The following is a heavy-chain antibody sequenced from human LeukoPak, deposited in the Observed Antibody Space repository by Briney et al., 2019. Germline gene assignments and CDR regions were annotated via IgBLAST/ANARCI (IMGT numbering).Heavy chain of an antibody. CDR2: IYYSGST. D-gene: IGHD3-22*01. V-gene: IGHV4-59*08. Sequence: SETLSLTCTVSGGSISSYYWSWIRQPPGKGLEWIGYIYYSGSTNYNPSLKSRVTIPVDTSKNQFSLKLSSVTAADTAVYYCASSIYSSGYYYASYWGQGTLVTVSS. CDR1: GGSISSYY. J-gene: IGHJ4*02. CDR3: ASSIYSSGYYYASY.